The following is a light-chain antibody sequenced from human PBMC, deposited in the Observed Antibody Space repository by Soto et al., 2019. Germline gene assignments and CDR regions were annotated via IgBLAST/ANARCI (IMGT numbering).Light chain of an antibody. Sequence: EILLTQSPGTLPLSPGERATLSCGASQSVSSSYLAWYQQKRGQAPSLLIYGASRRATGIPERFSGSGSGTDFTLTISRLEPEDFAVYYCQQYGSSPRTFGQGTKVDIK. CDR1: QSVSSSY. V-gene: IGKV3-20*01. CDR2: GAS. J-gene: IGKJ1*01. CDR3: QQYGSSPRT.